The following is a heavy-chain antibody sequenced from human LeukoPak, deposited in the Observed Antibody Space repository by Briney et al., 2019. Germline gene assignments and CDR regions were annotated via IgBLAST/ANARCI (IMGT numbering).Heavy chain of an antibody. CDR2: IYDSGST. J-gene: IGHJ3*02. V-gene: IGHV4-39*07. CDR1: GGSIRSSYYY. CDR3: ARRRYYDSSGYYGTAHAFDI. Sequence: PSETLSLTCTVSGGSIRSSYYYWGWIRQPPGKGLEWIGSIYDSGSTYYNPSLKSRVTISVDTSKNQFSLKLSSVTAADTAVYYCARRRYYDSSGYYGTAHAFDIWGQGTMVTVSS. D-gene: IGHD3-22*01.